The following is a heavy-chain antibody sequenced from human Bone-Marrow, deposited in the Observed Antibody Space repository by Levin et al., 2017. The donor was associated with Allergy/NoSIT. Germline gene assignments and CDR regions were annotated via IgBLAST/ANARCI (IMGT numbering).Heavy chain of an antibody. J-gene: IGHJ6*02. Sequence: QRGESLKISCAASGFIFSSFSFHWVRQAPGKGLEWLAVISKVGGNKYYLDSVKGRFTISRDNSENTVYLQMSSLKPDDTAVYFCARRPLGGALDVWGPGTTVIVSS. CDR1: GFIFSSFS. V-gene: IGHV3-30*04. CDR2: ISKVGGNK. D-gene: IGHD3-10*01. CDR3: ARRPLGGALDV.